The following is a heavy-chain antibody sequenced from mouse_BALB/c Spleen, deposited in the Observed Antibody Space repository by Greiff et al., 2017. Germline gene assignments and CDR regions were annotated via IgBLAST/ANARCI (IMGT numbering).Heavy chain of an antibody. V-gene: IGHV14-4*02. CDR2: IDPENGDT. D-gene: IGHD2-14*01. J-gene: IGHJ4*01. Sequence: VQLQQSGAELVRSGASVKLSCTASGFNIKDYYMHWVKQRPEQGLEWIGWIDPENGDTEYAPKFQGKATMTADTSSNTAYLQLSSLTSEDTAVYYCNVAYYRYAMDYWGQGTSVTVSS. CDR1: GFNIKDYY. CDR3: NVAYYRYAMDY.